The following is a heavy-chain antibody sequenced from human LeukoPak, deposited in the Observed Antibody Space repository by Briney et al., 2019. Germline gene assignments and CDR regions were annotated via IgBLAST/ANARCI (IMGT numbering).Heavy chain of an antibody. D-gene: IGHD1-26*01. CDR3: ARDSRNTHLGN. J-gene: IGHJ4*02. Sequence: ASVKVSCKASGYTFTGYYMQWVRQAPGQGLEWIGWINPNSGGTNYAQMFQGRVTMARDTSISTAYMELSRLRADDAAVYYCARDSRNTHLGNWGQGTLVTVSS. CDR1: GYTFTGYY. V-gene: IGHV1-2*02. CDR2: INPNSGGT.